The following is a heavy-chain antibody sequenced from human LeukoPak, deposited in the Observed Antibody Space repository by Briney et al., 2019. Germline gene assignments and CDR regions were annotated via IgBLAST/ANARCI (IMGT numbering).Heavy chain of an antibody. CDR1: GGTFSGYY. CDR2: IKPSGST. D-gene: IGHD5-12*01. J-gene: IGHJ4*02. CDR3: AREGSYDPQTDY. Sequence: SETLSLTCAVYGGTFSGYYWSWIRQPPGKGLEWIGEIKPSGSTNYNPSLKSRVVISVDTSKNQLSLKLSSVTAADTAVYYCAREGSYDPQTDYWGQGTLVTVSS. V-gene: IGHV4-34*01.